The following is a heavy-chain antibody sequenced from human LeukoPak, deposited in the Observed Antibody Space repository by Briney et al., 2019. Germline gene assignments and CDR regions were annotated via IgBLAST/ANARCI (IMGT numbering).Heavy chain of an antibody. CDR3: TRDRSALDT. J-gene: IGHJ3*02. CDR1: GYPISSGYF. V-gene: IGHV4-38-2*02. CDR2: IFHSGYT. Sequence: SETLSLTCTVSGYPISSGYFWGWIRQPPGKGLEFIASIFHSGYTYYDPSLKSRVTISVDTSKNQFSLRLSSVTAADTAVYYCTRDRSALDTWGQGTMVTVSS.